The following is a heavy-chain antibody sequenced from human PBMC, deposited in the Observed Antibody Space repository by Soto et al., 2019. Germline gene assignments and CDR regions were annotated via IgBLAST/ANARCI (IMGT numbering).Heavy chain of an antibody. CDR2: IYHSGST. CDR3: AKNWNWGSLVH. Sequence: TLSLTCAVSGGSISRGGYSWSWIRQPPGKGLEWIGYIYHSGSTYYNPSLKSRVTISVDRSKNQFSLKLSSVTAADTAVYYCAKNWNWGSLVHWGQGTLVTVSS. V-gene: IGHV4-30-2*01. CDR1: GGSISRGGYS. J-gene: IGHJ4*02. D-gene: IGHD7-27*01.